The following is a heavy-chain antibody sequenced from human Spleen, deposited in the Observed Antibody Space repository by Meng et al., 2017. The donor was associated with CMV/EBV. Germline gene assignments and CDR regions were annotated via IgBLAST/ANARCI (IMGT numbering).Heavy chain of an antibody. CDR1: GGSISNYY. V-gene: IGHV4-59*01. D-gene: IGHD3-22*01. J-gene: IGHJ4*02. CDR2: IYSTGST. Sequence: GSLRLSCTVSGGSISNYYWTWIRQPPGKGLEWIGYIYSTGSTNYNPSLKSRVTISVDTSKNQFSLKVTSVTAADTAVYYCARDRYYDSSGYWIYWGQGTLVTVSS. CDR3: ARDRYYDSSGYWIY.